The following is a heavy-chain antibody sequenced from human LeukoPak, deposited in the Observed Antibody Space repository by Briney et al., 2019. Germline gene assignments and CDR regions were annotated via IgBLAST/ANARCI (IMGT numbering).Heavy chain of an antibody. CDR2: INPNSGGT. Sequence: ASVKVSCKASGYTFTGYYMHWVRQAPGQGLEWMGWINPNSGGTNYAQKFQGRVTMTRDTSISTAYMELSRLRSDDTAVYYCARSGSYYYYYYYMDVWGKGTTVTVSS. CDR3: ARSGSYYYYYYYMDV. V-gene: IGHV1-2*02. J-gene: IGHJ6*03. CDR1: GYTFTGYY. D-gene: IGHD1-26*01.